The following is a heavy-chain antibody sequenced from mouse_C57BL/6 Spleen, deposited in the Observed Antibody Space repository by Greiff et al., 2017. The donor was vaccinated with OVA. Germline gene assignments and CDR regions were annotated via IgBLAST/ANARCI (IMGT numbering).Heavy chain of an antibody. CDR3: ARGAQAPFDY. V-gene: IGHV3-6*01. CDR1: GYSITSGYY. J-gene: IGHJ2*01. Sequence: EVKLQESGPGLVKPSQSLSLTCSVTGYSITSGYYWNWIRQFPGNKLEWMGYISYDGSNNYNPSLKNRISITRDTSKNQFFLKLNSVTTEDTATYYCARGAQAPFDYWGQGTTLTVSS. D-gene: IGHD3-2*02. CDR2: ISYDGSN.